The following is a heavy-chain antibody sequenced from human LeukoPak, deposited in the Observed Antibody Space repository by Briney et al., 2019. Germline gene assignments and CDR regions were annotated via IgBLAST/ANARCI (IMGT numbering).Heavy chain of an antibody. CDR2: IYHSGDI. V-gene: IGHV4-28*05. CDR1: GYSISTDNW. D-gene: IGHD2-2*01. Sequence: PSEILSLTCSVSGYSISTDNWWGWIRQPPGEGLEWIGYIYHSGDIYYNPSLKSRVTMSVDTSRNQFSLKLSSVTAVDTAVYYCARKPAARGWFDPWGQGTLVTVSS. CDR3: ARKPAARGWFDP. J-gene: IGHJ5*02.